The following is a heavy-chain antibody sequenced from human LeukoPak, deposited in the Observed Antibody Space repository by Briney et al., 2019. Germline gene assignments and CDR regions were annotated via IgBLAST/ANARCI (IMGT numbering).Heavy chain of an antibody. Sequence: SVKVSRKASGGTFSSYAISWVRQAPGQGLEWMGGIIPIFGTANYAQKFQGRVTITTDESTSTAYMELNSLRSEDTAVYYCARGYDSSGYYRSGAFDIWGQGTMVTVSS. CDR1: GGTFSSYA. V-gene: IGHV1-69*05. CDR3: ARGYDSSGYYRSGAFDI. D-gene: IGHD3-22*01. J-gene: IGHJ3*02. CDR2: IIPIFGTA.